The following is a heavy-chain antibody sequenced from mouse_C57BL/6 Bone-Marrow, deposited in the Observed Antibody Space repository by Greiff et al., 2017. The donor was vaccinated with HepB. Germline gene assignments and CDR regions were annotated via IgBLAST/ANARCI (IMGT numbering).Heavy chain of an antibody. CDR3: ARSLDGYYAY. Sequence: VQLQQPGAELVMPGASVKLSCKASGYTFTSYWMHWVKQRPGQGLEWIGEIDPSDSYTNYNQKFKGKSTLTVDKSSSTAYMQLSSLTSEDSAVYDCARSLDGYYAYWGQGTLVTVSA. CDR2: IDPSDSYT. D-gene: IGHD2-3*01. CDR1: GYTFTSYW. J-gene: IGHJ3*01. V-gene: IGHV1-69*01.